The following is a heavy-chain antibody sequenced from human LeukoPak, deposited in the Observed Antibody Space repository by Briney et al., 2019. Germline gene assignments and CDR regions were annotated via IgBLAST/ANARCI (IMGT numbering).Heavy chain of an antibody. V-gene: IGHV3-11*01. CDR3: ARDYNC. J-gene: IGHJ4*02. CDR2: ISPSGTVI. D-gene: IGHD3-10*01. CDR1: GFAFSTYA. Sequence: GGSLRLSCAASGFAFSTYAMSWVRQAPGKGLEWVSYISPSGTVIYYGDSVKGRFTISRDNAKKSLYLQMSSLRAEDTAVYYCARDYNCWGQGTLVTVSS.